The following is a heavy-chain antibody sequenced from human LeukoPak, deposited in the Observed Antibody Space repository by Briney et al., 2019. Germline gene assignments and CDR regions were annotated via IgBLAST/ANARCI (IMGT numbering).Heavy chain of an antibody. CDR3: ARVRGPYYDFWSGTFDP. CDR2: IYHSGST. V-gene: IGHV4-38-2*02. CDR1: GYSISSGYY. J-gene: IGHJ5*02. Sequence: SETLSLTCTVSGYSISSGYYWGWIRQPPGKGLEWIGSIYHSGSTYYNPSLKSRVTISVDTSKNQFTLKLSSVTAADTAVYYCARVRGPYYDFWSGTFDPWGQGTLVTVSS. D-gene: IGHD3-3*01.